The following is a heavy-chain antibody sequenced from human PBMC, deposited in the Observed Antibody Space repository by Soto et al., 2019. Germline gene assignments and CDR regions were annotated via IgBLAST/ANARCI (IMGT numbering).Heavy chain of an antibody. V-gene: IGHV1-18*01. Sequence: ASVKVSCKASGYTFTSYGISCVRQAPGQGLEWMGWISAYNGNTNYAQKLQGRVTMTTDTSTSTAYMELRSLRSDDTAVYYCARDLWRTRGNYYYYGMDVWGQGTTVTVSS. D-gene: IGHD3-3*01. CDR2: ISAYNGNT. CDR3: ARDLWRTRGNYYYYGMDV. CDR1: GYTFTSYG. J-gene: IGHJ6*02.